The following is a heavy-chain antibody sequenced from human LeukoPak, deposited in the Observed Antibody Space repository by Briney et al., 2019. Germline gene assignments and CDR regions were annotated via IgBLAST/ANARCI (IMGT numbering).Heavy chain of an antibody. CDR1: GGSIGSGDFY. CDR3: AREVSSAIGDCSSTSCYGGDAFDL. Sequence: SETLSLTCIVSGGSIGSGDFYWSWIRQPPGKGLEWIGYIYHSGSTYYNPSLKSRITISVDTSKNQLSLKVNSVIAADTAVYYCAREVSSAIGDCSSTSCYGGDAFDLWGQGTMVIVSS. D-gene: IGHD2-2*01. V-gene: IGHV4-30-4*01. CDR2: IYHSGST. J-gene: IGHJ3*01.